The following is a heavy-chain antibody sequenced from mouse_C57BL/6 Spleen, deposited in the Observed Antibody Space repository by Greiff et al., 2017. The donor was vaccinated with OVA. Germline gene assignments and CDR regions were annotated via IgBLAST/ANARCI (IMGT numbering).Heavy chain of an antibody. D-gene: IGHD4-1*01. J-gene: IGHJ2*01. CDR1: GFTFSDYY. Sequence: EVMLVEPEGGLVQPGSSMKLSCTASGFTFSDYYMAWVRQVPEKGLEWVANINYDGSSTYYMDSFKSRFIISRDNAKNILYLQMSSLKSEDTATYYCARVDWDAGYYFDYWGQGTTLTVSS. V-gene: IGHV5-16*01. CDR3: ARVDWDAGYYFDY. CDR2: INYDGSST.